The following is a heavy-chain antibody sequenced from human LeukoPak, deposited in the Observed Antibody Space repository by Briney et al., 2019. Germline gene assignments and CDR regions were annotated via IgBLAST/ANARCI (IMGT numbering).Heavy chain of an antibody. D-gene: IGHD3-10*01. CDR2: IYRGGST. CDR1: GFTVSSNY. CDR3: ARDGGTMVRGVKVPANYFDY. J-gene: IGHJ4*02. V-gene: IGHV3-53*04. Sequence: GGSLRLSCAASGFTVSSNYMRWVRQAPGKGLEWVAVIYRGGSTYYADSVKGRFTISGHNSQNTLYLQMNGLRAEDTAVYYCARDGGTMVRGVKVPANYFDYWGKGTLVTVSS.